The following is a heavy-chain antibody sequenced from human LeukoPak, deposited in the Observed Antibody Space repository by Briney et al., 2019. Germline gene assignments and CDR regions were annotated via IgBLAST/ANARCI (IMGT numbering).Heavy chain of an antibody. CDR3: ARDSQETYYMDV. V-gene: IGHV3-48*04. CDR2: ISWNSGSI. Sequence: RGSLRLSCAASGFTVSSNYMSWVRQAPGKGLEWVSGISWNSGSIGYADSVKGRFTISRDNAKNSLYLQMNSLRAEDTAVYYCARDSQETYYMDVWGKGTTVTVSS. J-gene: IGHJ6*03. CDR1: GFTVSSNY.